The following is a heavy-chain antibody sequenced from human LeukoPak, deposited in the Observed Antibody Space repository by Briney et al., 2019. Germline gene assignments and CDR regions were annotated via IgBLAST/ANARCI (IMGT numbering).Heavy chain of an antibody. J-gene: IGHJ6*04. Sequence: GGSLRLSCAAPGFTFSSYGMHWVRQAPGKGLEWVAVISYDGSNKYYADSVKGRFTISRDNSKNTLYLQMNSLRAEDTAVYYCAKDGSGSRGYYYYGMDVWGKGTTVTVSS. V-gene: IGHV3-30*18. CDR2: ISYDGSNK. CDR1: GFTFSSYG. D-gene: IGHD3-16*01. CDR3: AKDGSGSRGYYYYGMDV.